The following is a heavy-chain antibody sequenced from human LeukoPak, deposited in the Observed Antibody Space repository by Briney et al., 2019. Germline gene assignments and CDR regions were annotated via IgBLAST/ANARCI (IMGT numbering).Heavy chain of an antibody. CDR1: GYTFTSYD. CDR2: MNPNSGNT. D-gene: IGHD3-16*01. V-gene: IGHV1-8*01. CDR3: ARSITYDYALDY. Sequence: ASVKVSCKASGYTFTSYDINWVRQATGQGLEWMGWMNPNSGNTGYAQKFQGRVTMTRNTSISTAYMELSSLRSEDTAVYYCARSITYDYALDYWGQGTLVTVSS. J-gene: IGHJ4*02.